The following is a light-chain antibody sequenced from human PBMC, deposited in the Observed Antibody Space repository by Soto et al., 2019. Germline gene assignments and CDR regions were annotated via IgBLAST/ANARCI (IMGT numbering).Light chain of an antibody. CDR1: QDINTF. V-gene: IGKV1-27*01. CDR2: AAS. J-gene: IGKJ1*01. CDR3: QKYNSAPQT. Sequence: DIQMTQSPSSLSASVGDRVTITCRASQDINTFLAWYQQKPGKVPKLLIYAASTLQFGVPSRFSGSGSGTDFTLTISSLQPEDVATYYCQKYNSAPQTFGPGTKVEIK.